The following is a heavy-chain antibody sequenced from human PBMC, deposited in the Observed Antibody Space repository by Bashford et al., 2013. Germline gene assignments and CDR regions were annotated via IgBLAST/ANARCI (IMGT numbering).Heavy chain of an antibody. V-gene: IGHV1-8*01. CDR2: MNPNSGNT. CDR3: ARWPRGYSNAYRQQNSWFDP. CDR1: GYTFTSYD. Sequence: VASVKVSCKASGYTFTSYDINWVRQATGQGLEWMGWMNPNSGNTGYAQKFQGRVTMTRNTSISTAYMELSSLRSEDTAVYYCARWPRGYSNAYRQQNSWFDPGAREPWSPSPQ. D-gene: IGHD5-18*01. J-gene: IGHJ5*02.